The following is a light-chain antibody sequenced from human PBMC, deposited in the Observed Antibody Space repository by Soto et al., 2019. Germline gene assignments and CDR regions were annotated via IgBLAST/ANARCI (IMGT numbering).Light chain of an antibody. V-gene: IGKV1-5*03. Sequence: DIQMTQSPSTLSASVGDRVTITCRASQSISSWLAWYQQKPGKAPKLLIYKASSLESGVPSRFSGSGSGTEFTLTISSLQPDDFALYYCQQRSGTFGQGTKLEI. J-gene: IGKJ2*01. CDR2: KAS. CDR1: QSISSW. CDR3: QQRSGT.